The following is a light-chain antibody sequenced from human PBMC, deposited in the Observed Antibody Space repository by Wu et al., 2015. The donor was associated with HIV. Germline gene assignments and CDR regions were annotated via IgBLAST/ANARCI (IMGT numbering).Light chain of an antibody. CDR3: QQYYSYPWLT. Sequence: AIRITQSPSSLSASTGDRVTITCRASQGISSYLAWYQQKPGKAPKLLIYAASTLQSGVPSRFSGSGSGTDFTLTISCLQSEDFATYYCQQYYSYPWLTFGGGTKVEIK. CDR1: QGISSY. V-gene: IGKV1-8*01. CDR2: AAS. J-gene: IGKJ4*01.